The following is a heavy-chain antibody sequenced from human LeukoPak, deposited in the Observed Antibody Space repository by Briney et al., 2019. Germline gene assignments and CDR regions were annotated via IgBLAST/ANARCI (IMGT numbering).Heavy chain of an antibody. V-gene: IGHV4-30-2*01. CDR1: GGSINSGGYY. CDR2: ILHSGIT. D-gene: IGHD2-21*01. Sequence: SETLSLTCTVSGGSINSGGYYWSWIRQPPGKGLEWIGYILHSGITYYSPSLKSRVTMSVDDSKNQFSLKLSSVTAADTAVYYCARVEDCGGDCYSGFSWGQGTLVTVSS. CDR3: ARVEDCGGDCYSGFS. J-gene: IGHJ5*02.